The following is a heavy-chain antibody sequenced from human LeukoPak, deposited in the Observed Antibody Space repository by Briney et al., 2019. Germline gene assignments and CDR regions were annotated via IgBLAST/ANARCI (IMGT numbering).Heavy chain of an antibody. CDR1: GYTFTSYA. Sequence: ASVKVSCKASGYTFTSYAMHWVRQAPGQRLEWMGWINAGNGNTKYSQKFQGRVTITRDTSASTAYMELSSLRSEDTAVYYCARAILGHDVFDIWGQGTMVTVFS. J-gene: IGHJ3*02. D-gene: IGHD1-26*01. CDR2: INAGNGNT. V-gene: IGHV1-3*01. CDR3: ARAILGHDVFDI.